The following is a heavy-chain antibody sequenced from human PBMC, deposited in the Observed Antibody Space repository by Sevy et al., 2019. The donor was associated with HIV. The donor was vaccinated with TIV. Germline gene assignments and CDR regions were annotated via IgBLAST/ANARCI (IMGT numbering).Heavy chain of an antibody. Sequence: ASVKVSCKASGVTFNSYAFHWVRQAPGQGLEWMGGIIPMFGTTDYAQKFQGRVTISADESTSTVYMEQSSLRSEDTAVYYCTRGDTKIIGGGYYFDYWGQGTLVTVSS. CDR2: IIPMFGTT. D-gene: IGHD3-22*01. J-gene: IGHJ4*02. V-gene: IGHV1-69*13. CDR3: TRGDTKIIGGGYYFDY. CDR1: GVTFNSYA.